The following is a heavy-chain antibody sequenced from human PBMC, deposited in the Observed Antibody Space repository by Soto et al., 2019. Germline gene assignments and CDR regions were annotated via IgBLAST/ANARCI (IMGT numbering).Heavy chain of an antibody. J-gene: IGHJ6*02. CDR3: ASRVGSYDSSGYSHPSDYYYGMDV. CDR2: IIPIFGTA. CDR1: GGTFSSYA. D-gene: IGHD3-22*01. Sequence: GASVKVSCKASGGTFSSYAISWVRQAPGQGLEWMGGIIPIFGTANYAQKFQGRVTITADESTSTAYMELSSLRSEDTAVYYCASRVGSYDSSGYSHPSDYYYGMDVWGQGTTVTVSS. V-gene: IGHV1-69*13.